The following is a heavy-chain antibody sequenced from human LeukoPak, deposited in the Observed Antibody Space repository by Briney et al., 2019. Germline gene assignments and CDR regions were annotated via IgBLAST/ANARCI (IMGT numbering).Heavy chain of an antibody. Sequence: ASVKVSCKASGYTFTGYYMHWVRQAPGQGLEWMGWINPNSGGTNYAQKFQGRVTMTRDTSISTAYMELSRLRSDDTAVYYCARVTASPTSEFDYWGQGTLVTVSS. CDR3: ARVTASPTSEFDY. CDR1: GYTFTGYY. CDR2: INPNSGGT. D-gene: IGHD2/OR15-2a*01. V-gene: IGHV1-2*02. J-gene: IGHJ4*02.